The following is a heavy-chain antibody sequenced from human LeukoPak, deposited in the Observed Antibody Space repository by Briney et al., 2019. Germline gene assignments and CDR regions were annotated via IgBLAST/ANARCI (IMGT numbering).Heavy chain of an antibody. CDR1: GFTFASYS. V-gene: IGHV3-21*01. J-gene: IGHJ4*02. Sequence: GGSLRLSCAASGFTFASYSMNWVRQAPGKGLEWVSSISGDSTYIYNAGSVKGRFTISRDNAQASLYLQMISLRADDTAVYYCARDREQWLVRFDYWGQGTLVTVSS. CDR3: ARDREQWLVRFDY. CDR2: ISGDSTYI. D-gene: IGHD6-19*01.